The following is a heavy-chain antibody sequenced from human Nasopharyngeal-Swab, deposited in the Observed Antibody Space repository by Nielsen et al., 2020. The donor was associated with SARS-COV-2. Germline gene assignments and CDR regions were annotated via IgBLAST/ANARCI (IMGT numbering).Heavy chain of an antibody. V-gene: IGHV5-10-1*01. J-gene: IGHJ5*02. CDR3: ARHWSDPGNWFDP. CDR2: IDPSDSYT. Sequence: KVSWKGSGCSFTSYWISWVRQMPGKGLEWMGRIDPSDSYTNYSPSFQGHVTISADKSISTAYLQWSSLKASDTAMYYCARHWSDPGNWFDPWGQGTLVTVSS. CDR1: GCSFTSYW.